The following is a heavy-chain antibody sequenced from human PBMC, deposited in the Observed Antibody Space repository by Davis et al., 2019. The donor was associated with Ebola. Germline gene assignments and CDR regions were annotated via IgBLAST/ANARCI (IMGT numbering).Heavy chain of an antibody. J-gene: IGHJ5*02. D-gene: IGHD2-21*01. CDR1: GGSISSYY. CDR2: IYYSGST. Sequence: PSETLSLTCTVSGGSISSYYWSWIRQPPGKGLEWIGYIYYSGSTNYNPSLKSRVTISVDTSKNQFSLNLGSVTAADTAVYYCARFLMEPRGGDWFDPWGQGTLVTVSS. V-gene: IGHV4-59*01. CDR3: ARFLMEPRGGDWFDP.